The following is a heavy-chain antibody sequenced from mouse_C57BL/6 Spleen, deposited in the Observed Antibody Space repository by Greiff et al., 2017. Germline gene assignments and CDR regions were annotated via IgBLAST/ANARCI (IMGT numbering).Heavy chain of an antibody. V-gene: IGHV1-20*01. CDR1: GYSFTGYF. D-gene: IGHD2-3*01. CDR3: ARFGDGYYVKNYYAMDY. Sequence: EVQLQQSGPELVKPGDSVKISCKASGYSFTGYFMNWVMQSHGKSLEWIGRINPYNGDTFYNQKFKGKATLTVDKSSSTAHMELRSLTSEDSAVYYCARFGDGYYVKNYYAMDYRGQGTSVTVSS. J-gene: IGHJ4*01. CDR2: INPYNGDT.